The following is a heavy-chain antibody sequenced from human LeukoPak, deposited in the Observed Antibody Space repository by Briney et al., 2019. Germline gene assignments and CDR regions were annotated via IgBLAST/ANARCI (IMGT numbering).Heavy chain of an antibody. CDR1: RYTFTGYY. J-gene: IGHJ4*02. CDR2: INPHSGDT. CDR3: ATSGPDFLPVSPLLDY. D-gene: IGHD2/OR15-2a*01. V-gene: IGHV1-2*02. Sequence: ASVKVSFKASRYTFTGYYLHWVRQAPGQGLEWMGWINPHSGDTEYAQKFQGRVTMTRDTFISTAYLELSRLKSDDTAVYYCATSGPDFLPVSPLLDYWGQGTLVTVSS.